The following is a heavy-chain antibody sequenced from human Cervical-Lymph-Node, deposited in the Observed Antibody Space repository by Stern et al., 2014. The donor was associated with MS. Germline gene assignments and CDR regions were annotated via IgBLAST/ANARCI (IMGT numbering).Heavy chain of an antibody. J-gene: IGHJ4*02. CDR2: IYSSGST. D-gene: IGHD5-18*01. CDR3: ARETGGYTYGDTDFFDY. V-gene: IGHV4-61*02. CDR1: GGSISSGSFY. Sequence: KESGPGLVKPSQTLSLTCIVSGGSISSGSFYWNWIRQPAGKGLEWIGRIYSSGSTNYNPYLKSRVTISGDTSKNPFSLTVFSGTAADTAVYYCARETGGYTYGDTDFFDYWGQGALVTVSS.